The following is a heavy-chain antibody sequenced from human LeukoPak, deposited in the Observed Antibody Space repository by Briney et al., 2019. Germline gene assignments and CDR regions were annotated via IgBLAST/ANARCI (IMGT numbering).Heavy chain of an antibody. CDR3: ARDSYSSGLSY. CDR2: MSSSGSTI. D-gene: IGHD6-19*01. V-gene: IGHV3-48*03. Sequence: GGSLRLSCAASGFTFSSYEMNWVRQAPGKGLEWVSYMSSSGSTIYYADSVKGRFTISRDNAKNSLYLQMNSLRAEDTAVYYCARDSYSSGLSYWGQGTLVTVSS. CDR1: GFTFSSYE. J-gene: IGHJ4*02.